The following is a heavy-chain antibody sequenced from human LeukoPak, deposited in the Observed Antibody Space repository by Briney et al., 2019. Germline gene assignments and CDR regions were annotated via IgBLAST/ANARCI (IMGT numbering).Heavy chain of an antibody. D-gene: IGHD6-13*01. J-gene: IGHJ4*02. V-gene: IGHV3-23*01. CDR3: ANRIAATGVVY. CDR1: GFTFSSYA. Sequence: GGSLRLSCSASGFTFSSYAMSWVRPAPGKGLEWVSAISGSGGSTYYADSVKGRFTISRDNSKNTLYLQMNSLRAEDTAVYYCANRIAATGVVYWGQGTLVTVSS. CDR2: ISGSGGST.